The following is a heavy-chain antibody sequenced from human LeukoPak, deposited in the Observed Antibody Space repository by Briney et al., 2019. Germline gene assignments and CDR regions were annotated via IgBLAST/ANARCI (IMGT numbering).Heavy chain of an antibody. D-gene: IGHD2-2*01. J-gene: IGHJ4*02. Sequence: GGSLRLSCAASGFTFSNAWMSWVRQAPGKGLEWVGRIKSKTAGGTTDYAAPVKGRFTISRDDSKNTLYLQMNSLKTEDTAVYYCLTIFVEPAAIVVDYWGQGTLVTVSS. CDR2: IKSKTAGGTT. V-gene: IGHV3-15*01. CDR3: LTIFVEPAAIVVDY. CDR1: GFTFSNAW.